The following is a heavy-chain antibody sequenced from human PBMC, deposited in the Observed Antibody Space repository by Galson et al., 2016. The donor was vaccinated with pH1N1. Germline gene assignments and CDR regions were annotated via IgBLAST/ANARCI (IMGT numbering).Heavy chain of an antibody. CDR2: ISWNSDSI. CDR3: AKGAGSYYFGSGSFNN. J-gene: IGHJ4*02. V-gene: IGHV3-9*02. D-gene: IGHD3-10*01. CDR1: GFASDDFA. Sequence: YLRLSCAASGFASDDFAMHWVRHVPGMGLEWVSGISWNSDSIGYADSVKGRFTISRDSAKKSLFLQMNSLRVEDTALYYCAKGAGSYYFGSGSFNNWGQGTQVTVSS.